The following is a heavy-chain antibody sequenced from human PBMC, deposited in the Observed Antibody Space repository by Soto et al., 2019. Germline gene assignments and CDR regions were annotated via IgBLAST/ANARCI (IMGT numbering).Heavy chain of an antibody. D-gene: IGHD3-3*01. Sequence: QVQLVQSGAEVKKPGSSVKVSCKASGGTFSSYAISWVRQAPGQGLEWMGGVIPIFGTANYAQKFQGRVTITADDSTSKAYMELSSLRSEDTAVYYCASLRFLEWLPPGHYYYYGMDVWGQGTTVTVSS. CDR1: GGTFSSYA. CDR3: ASLRFLEWLPPGHYYYYGMDV. J-gene: IGHJ6*02. CDR2: VIPIFGTA. V-gene: IGHV1-69*01.